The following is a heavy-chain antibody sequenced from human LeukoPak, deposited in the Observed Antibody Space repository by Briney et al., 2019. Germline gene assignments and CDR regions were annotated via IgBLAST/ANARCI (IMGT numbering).Heavy chain of an antibody. CDR1: GFTFSSFG. CDR3: AKERDLYSSGWQYYFDY. J-gene: IGHJ4*02. V-gene: IGHV3-30*02. Sequence: GGSLRLSCAASGFTFSSFGMHWVRQAPGKGLEWVAFIRYDGSNKYYADSVKGRFTISRDNSKNTLYLQMNSLRAEDTAVYYCAKERDLYSSGWQYYFDYWGQGTLVTVSS. D-gene: IGHD6-19*01. CDR2: IRYDGSNK.